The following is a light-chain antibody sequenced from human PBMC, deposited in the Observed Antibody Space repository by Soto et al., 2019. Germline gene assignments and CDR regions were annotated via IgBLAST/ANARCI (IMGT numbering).Light chain of an antibody. Sequence: HSVLTQPPSVSGSPGQSITISCTGTSSDVGGYNYVSWYQQHPGKAPKLMIYEVSNRPSGVSNRFSGSKSGNTASLTISGLQAEDEADYYCSSYTSSSTYVFGTGTKLTVL. V-gene: IGLV2-14*01. CDR3: SSYTSSSTYV. J-gene: IGLJ1*01. CDR2: EVS. CDR1: SSDVGGYNY.